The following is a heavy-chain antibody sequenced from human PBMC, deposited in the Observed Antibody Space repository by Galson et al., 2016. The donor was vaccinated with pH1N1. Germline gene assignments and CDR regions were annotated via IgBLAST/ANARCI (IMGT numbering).Heavy chain of an antibody. CDR3: ARVRSSGYNYAQQFVD. CDR2: ISSSGDNI. Sequence: SLRLSCAASGFTFSIFAMHWVRQAPGEGLEWVAVISSSGDNIFYADSVKGRFTISKDSPKNTLYLQMNNLRPEDTAFYYCARVRSSGYNYAQQFVDWGQGTLVTVSS. CDR1: GFTFSIFA. D-gene: IGHD5-18*01. V-gene: IGHV3-30-3*01. J-gene: IGHJ4*02.